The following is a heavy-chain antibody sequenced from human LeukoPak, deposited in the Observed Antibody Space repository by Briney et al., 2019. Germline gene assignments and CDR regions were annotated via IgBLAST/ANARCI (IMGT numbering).Heavy chain of an antibody. CDR1: GFTFGSYA. J-gene: IGHJ4*02. Sequence: PGGSLRLSCAASGFTFGSYAMSWVRQAPGKGLEWVSAISGSGGSTYYADSVKGRFTISRDNSKNTLYLQMNSLRAEDTAVYYCAKDAYDYIWGSYKAQNYFDYWGQGTLVTVSS. CDR3: AKDAYDYIWGSYKAQNYFDY. V-gene: IGHV3-23*01. CDR2: ISGSGGST. D-gene: IGHD3-16*01.